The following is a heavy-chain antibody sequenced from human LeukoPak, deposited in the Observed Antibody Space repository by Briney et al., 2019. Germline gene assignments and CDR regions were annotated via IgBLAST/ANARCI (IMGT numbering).Heavy chain of an antibody. CDR2: ISSSGSTI. Sequence: GGSLRLSCAASGFTFSSYEMNWVRQAPGKGPEWVSYISSSGSTIYYADSVKGRFTISRDNAKNSLYLQMNSLRAEDTALYYCAKDIGWELQGGFDYWGQGTLVTVSS. J-gene: IGHJ4*02. D-gene: IGHD1-26*01. CDR1: GFTFSSYE. CDR3: AKDIGWELQGGFDY. V-gene: IGHV3-48*03.